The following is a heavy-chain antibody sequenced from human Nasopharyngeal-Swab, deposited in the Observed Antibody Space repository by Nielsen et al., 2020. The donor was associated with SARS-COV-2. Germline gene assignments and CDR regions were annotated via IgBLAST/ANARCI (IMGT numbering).Heavy chain of an antibody. CDR2: ISAYNGNT. Sequence: ASVKVSCKASGYTFTSYDINWVRQAPGQGLEWMGWISAYNGNTNYAQKLQGRVTMTTDTSTSTAYMELRSLRSDDTAVYYCARDYRAWSSGFPFDYWGQGTLVTVSS. CDR3: ARDYRAWSSGFPFDY. J-gene: IGHJ4*02. V-gene: IGHV1-18*01. D-gene: IGHD6-19*01. CDR1: GYTFTSYD.